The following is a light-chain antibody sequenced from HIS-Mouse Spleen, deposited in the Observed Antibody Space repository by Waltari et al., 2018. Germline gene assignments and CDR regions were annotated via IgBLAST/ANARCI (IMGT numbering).Light chain of an antibody. V-gene: IGLV3-10*01. CDR3: YSTDSSGNHRV. CDR1: ALPKKY. J-gene: IGLJ2*01. Sequence: SYELTQPPSVSVSPGQTARITCSGDALPKKYAYWYQQKSGQAPVLVIYEDIKRPSGIPQRFSGSRSGTMATLHISVAQVEDEADYYCYSTDSSGNHRVFGGGTKLTVL. CDR2: EDI.